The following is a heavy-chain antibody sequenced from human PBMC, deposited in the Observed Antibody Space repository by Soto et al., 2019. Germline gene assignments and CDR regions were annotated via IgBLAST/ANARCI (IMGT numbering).Heavy chain of an antibody. D-gene: IGHD2-21*02. Sequence: SETLSLTCSVSGDSISNSRFYWAWIRQPPGEGLEWIGSIYHTGNAYYNPSLKSRVTIFVDTSKNQFSLKLSSVTAADTAFYYCAREGALLFGGNSDYYSTMDVWGQGTTVTVS. J-gene: IGHJ6*02. CDR1: GDSISNSRFY. CDR3: AREGALLFGGNSDYYSTMDV. CDR2: IYHTGNA. V-gene: IGHV4-39*07.